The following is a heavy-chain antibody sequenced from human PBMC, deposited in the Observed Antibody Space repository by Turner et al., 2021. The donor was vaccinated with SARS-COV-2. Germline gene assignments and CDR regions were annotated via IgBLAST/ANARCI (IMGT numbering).Heavy chain of an antibody. D-gene: IGHD6-19*01. CDR2: VSARGGNT. CDR3: AKGTIAVPGTFDY. Sequence: EVQLLESGGGLVQPGGSLRLSCVAAGFTFRNYAMSWVRLAPGRGLEWVSTVSARGGNTYYADSLKGRFTISRDNSENAVLLQVNSLRAEDTAVYYCAKGTIAVPGTFDYWGQGSLVTVSS. CDR1: GFTFRNYA. V-gene: IGHV3-23*01. J-gene: IGHJ4*02.